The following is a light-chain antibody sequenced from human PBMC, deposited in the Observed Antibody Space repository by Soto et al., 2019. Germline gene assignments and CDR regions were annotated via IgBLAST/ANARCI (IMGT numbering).Light chain of an antibody. J-gene: IGKJ5*01. CDR2: GAS. CDR3: QQYGSSPIT. Sequence: EIVMTQSPATLSVSPEEGATLSCRASQSLSSYLAWYQQKPGQAPRLLIYGASSRATGIPDRFSGSGSGTDFTLTISRLEPEDSAVYYCQQYGSSPITFGQGTRLEIK. CDR1: QSLSSY. V-gene: IGKV3-20*01.